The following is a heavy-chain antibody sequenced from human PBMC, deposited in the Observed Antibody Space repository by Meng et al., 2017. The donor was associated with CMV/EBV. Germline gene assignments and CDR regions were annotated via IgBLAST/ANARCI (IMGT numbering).Heavy chain of an antibody. Sequence: GGSLRLSCAASGFTFSSYSMNWVRQAPGKGLEWVSYISSSSSTIYYADSVKGRFTISRDNAKNSLYLQMNCLRAEDTAVYYCARGLAARPWDYWGQGTLVTVSS. J-gene: IGHJ4*02. V-gene: IGHV3-48*04. CDR1: GFTFSSYS. D-gene: IGHD6-6*01. CDR3: ARGLAARPWDY. CDR2: ISSSSSTI.